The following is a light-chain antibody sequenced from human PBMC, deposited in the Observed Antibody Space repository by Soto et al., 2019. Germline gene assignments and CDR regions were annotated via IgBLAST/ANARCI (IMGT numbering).Light chain of an antibody. CDR3: AAWDDSRSGHVV. Sequence: QSVLTQPPSASGTPGQRVTISCSGSSSNIGSNYVYWYQQLQGTAPKLLIYRNNQRPSGVPDRFSGSKSGTSAALAISGLRSEDEADYYCAAWDDSRSGHVVFGGGTKLTVL. CDR1: SSNIGSNY. V-gene: IGLV1-47*01. J-gene: IGLJ2*01. CDR2: RNN.